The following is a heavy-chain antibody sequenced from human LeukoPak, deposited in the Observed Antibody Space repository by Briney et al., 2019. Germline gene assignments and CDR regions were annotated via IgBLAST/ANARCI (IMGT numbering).Heavy chain of an antibody. D-gene: IGHD3-22*01. Sequence: GGSLRLSCVASGFTFSRYWMSWVRQASGKGLEWVANIKQDGSEKYYVDSVKGRFTISRDNAKNSLYLQLDSLKTEDTAIYYCTTEYFDNSGSRVSYWGQGTLVTVSS. V-gene: IGHV3-7*03. CDR2: IKQDGSEK. CDR1: GFTFSRYW. J-gene: IGHJ4*02. CDR3: TTEYFDNSGSRVSY.